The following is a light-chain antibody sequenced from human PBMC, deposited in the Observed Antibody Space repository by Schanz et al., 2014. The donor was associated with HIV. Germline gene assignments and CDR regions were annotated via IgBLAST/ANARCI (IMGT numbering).Light chain of an antibody. V-gene: IGLV2-11*01. CDR3: SSYTNTGTML. CDR2: DVT. Sequence: QSALTQPRSVSGSPGQSVAISCTGTSSDVGGYNYVSWYQQHPGKAPKLMIYDVTKRPSGVPDRFSGSKSGNTASLTISGLQAEDEADYYCSSYTNTGTMLFGGGTKLTVL. CDR1: SSDVGGYNY. J-gene: IGLJ2*01.